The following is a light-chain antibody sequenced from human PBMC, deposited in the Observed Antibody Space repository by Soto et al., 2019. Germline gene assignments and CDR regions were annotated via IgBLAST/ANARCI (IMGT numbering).Light chain of an antibody. V-gene: IGKV3-20*01. Sequence: EIVLTQSPDILSLSPGERATLSCRASQSVRSSYLAWYQQRPGQAPRLLIYGASSRATGIPDRFSGDGSGTDFTLTISRLEPEDFAVYYCQQYGSSPPTFGQGTKVEIK. CDR1: QSVRSSY. CDR3: QQYGSSPPT. CDR2: GAS. J-gene: IGKJ1*01.